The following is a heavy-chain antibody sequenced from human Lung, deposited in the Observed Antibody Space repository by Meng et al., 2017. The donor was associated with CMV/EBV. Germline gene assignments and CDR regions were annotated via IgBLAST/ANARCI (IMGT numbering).Heavy chain of an antibody. J-gene: IGHJ1*01. CDR3: ARGPPYFYDSSGYYYVGEHFHH. Sequence: YCFIWVRQAPGQGLEWMGWISAYNGNTNYAQRLQARVTMTTDTSTSTAYMELRSLRSDDTAVYYCARGPPYFYDSSGYYYVGEHFHHWGQGTLVTVSS. CDR2: ISAYNGNT. CDR1: YC. D-gene: IGHD3-22*01. V-gene: IGHV1-18*01.